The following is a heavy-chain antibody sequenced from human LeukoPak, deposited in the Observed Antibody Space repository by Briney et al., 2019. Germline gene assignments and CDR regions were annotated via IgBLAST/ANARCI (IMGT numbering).Heavy chain of an antibody. J-gene: IGHJ6*02. CDR3: ARGQWVPAAILDVSYYYYGMDL. V-gene: IGHV1-2*04. D-gene: IGHD2-2*01. CDR1: GYTFTGYY. Sequence: PLASVKVSCKASGYTFTGYYMHWVRQAPGEGLEWMGWIIPNSGGTNYAQKFKGWVTMSRDASISTAYMELSRLRSDDTAVYYCARGQWVPAAILDVSYYYYGMDLWGQGTTVTASS. CDR2: IIPNSGGT.